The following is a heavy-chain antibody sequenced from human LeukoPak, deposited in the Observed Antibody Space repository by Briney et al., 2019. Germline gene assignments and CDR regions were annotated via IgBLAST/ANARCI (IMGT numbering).Heavy chain of an antibody. CDR2: ISWNSGST. Sequence: PGGSLRLSCAASGFTFDDYAMHWVRQAPGKGLEWVSGISWNSGSTGYADSVKGRFTISRDNARKSLYLQMNSLRAEDTALYYCAKDTGYSSSREGYFDYWGQGTLVTVSS. D-gene: IGHD6-13*01. V-gene: IGHV3-9*01. CDR3: AKDTGYSSSREGYFDY. J-gene: IGHJ4*02. CDR1: GFTFDDYA.